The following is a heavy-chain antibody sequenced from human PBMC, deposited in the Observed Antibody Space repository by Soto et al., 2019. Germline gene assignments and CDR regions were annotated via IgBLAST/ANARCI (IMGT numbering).Heavy chain of an antibody. CDR3: ARAYYDFWSGYY. D-gene: IGHD3-3*01. CDR2: IYYSGST. CDR1: GGSISSSSYY. V-gene: IGHV4-39*01. J-gene: IGHJ4*02. Sequence: PSETLSLTCTVSGGSISSSSYYWGWIRQPPGKGLEWIGSIYYSGSTYYNPSLKSRVTISVDTSKNQFSLKLSSVTAADTAVYYCARAYYDFWSGYYWGQGTLVTVSS.